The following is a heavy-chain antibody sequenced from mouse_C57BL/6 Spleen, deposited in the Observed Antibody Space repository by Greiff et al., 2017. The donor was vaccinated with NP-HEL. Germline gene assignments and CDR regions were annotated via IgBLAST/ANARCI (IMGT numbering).Heavy chain of an antibody. V-gene: IGHV1-69*01. Sequence: VQLQQPGAELVMPGASVKLSCKASGYTFTSYWMHWVKQRPGQGLEWIGEIDPSDSYTNYNQKFKGKSTLTVDKSSSTAYMQLSSLTSEDSAVYYCARSVYYGNPYYFDYWGQGTTLTVSS. CDR2: IDPSDSYT. CDR3: ARSVYYGNPYYFDY. J-gene: IGHJ2*01. CDR1: GYTFTSYW. D-gene: IGHD2-1*01.